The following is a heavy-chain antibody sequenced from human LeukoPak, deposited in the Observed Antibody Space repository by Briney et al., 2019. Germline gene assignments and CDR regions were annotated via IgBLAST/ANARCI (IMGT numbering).Heavy chain of an antibody. CDR3: ARVKKLMPEFEF. V-gene: IGHV1-2*02. D-gene: IGHD2-2*01. CDR1: GYTFIDYY. CDR2: INPNSGAT. J-gene: IGHJ4*02. Sequence: ASVKVSCKSSGYTFIDYYIHWVRQAPGHGLEWMGWINPNSGATKYAQKFQGRVSMTRGTSINTAYMDLTNLRSDDTAIFYCARVKKLMPEFEFWGQGTLVTVSS.